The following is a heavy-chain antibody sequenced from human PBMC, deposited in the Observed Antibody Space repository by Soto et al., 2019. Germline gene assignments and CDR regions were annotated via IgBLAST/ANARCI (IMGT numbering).Heavy chain of an antibody. D-gene: IGHD6-6*01. CDR1: GGSFSGYY. J-gene: IGHJ6*02. CDR3: ARLIGQLVPVWGHGMDV. Sequence: SETLSLTCAVYGGSFSGYYWSWIRQPPGKGLEWIGEINHSGSTNYDPSLKSRVTISVDTSKNQFSLKLSSVTAADTAVYYCARLIGQLVPVWGHGMDVWGQGTTVTVSS. V-gene: IGHV4-34*01. CDR2: INHSGST.